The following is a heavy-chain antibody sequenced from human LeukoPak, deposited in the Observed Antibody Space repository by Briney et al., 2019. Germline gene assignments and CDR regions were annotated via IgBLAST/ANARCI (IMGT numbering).Heavy chain of an antibody. CDR1: GGSISSAGYF. Sequence: PSETLSLTCSVSGGSISSAGYFWTWIRQPAGKRLEWIGRIYASGSTNYNPSLVSRVALSIDTSRNQFSLRLSSVTAADTAVYYCARDNLPAGINDAFDIWGQGTRVTVSS. D-gene: IGHD6-13*01. CDR3: ARDNLPAGINDAFDI. J-gene: IGHJ3*02. V-gene: IGHV4-61*02. CDR2: IYASGST.